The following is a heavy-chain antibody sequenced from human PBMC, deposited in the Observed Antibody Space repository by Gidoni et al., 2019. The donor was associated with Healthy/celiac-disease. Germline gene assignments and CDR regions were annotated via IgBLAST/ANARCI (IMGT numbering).Heavy chain of an antibody. CDR1: GFTFSSYA. Sequence: EVQLLESGGGLVQPGGSLRLSCAASGFTFSSYAMSWVRQAPGKGLEWVSAISGSGGSTYYADSVKGRFTISRDNSKNTLYLQMNSLRAEDTAVYYCAKDAYYDSSGYYSRFEYWGQGTLVTVSS. CDR2: ISGSGGST. J-gene: IGHJ4*02. V-gene: IGHV3-23*01. D-gene: IGHD3-22*01. CDR3: AKDAYYDSSGYYSRFEY.